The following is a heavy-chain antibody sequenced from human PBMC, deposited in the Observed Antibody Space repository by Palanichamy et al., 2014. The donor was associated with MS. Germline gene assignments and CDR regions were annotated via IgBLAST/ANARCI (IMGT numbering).Heavy chain of an antibody. CDR1: G. D-gene: IGHD3-22*01. V-gene: IGHV3-33*01. CDR3: ARDSGRYSNGPFDL. Sequence: GMHWVRQAPGKGLEWVAVIWYDGTNNYFADSVKGRFTVSRNNARNSLELQMHSLRVDDTAKYYCARDSGRYSNGPFDLWGQGTLVTVSS. J-gene: IGHJ4*02. CDR2: IWYDGTNN.